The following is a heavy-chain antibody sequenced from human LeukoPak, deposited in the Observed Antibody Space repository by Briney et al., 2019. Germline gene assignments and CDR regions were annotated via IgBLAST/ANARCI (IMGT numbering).Heavy chain of an antibody. J-gene: IGHJ4*02. Sequence: GGSLRLSCAASGLTFKNYGMHWVRQAPGKGLEWVAVIWYDGSNKYYADSVKGRFTISRDNSKNTLFLQMNSLRAEDTAVYYCAKRLAYHSGGSDYFDYWGQGTLVTVSS. D-gene: IGHD3-10*01. CDR1: GLTFKNYG. CDR3: AKRLAYHSGGSDYFDY. V-gene: IGHV3-33*06. CDR2: IWYDGSNK.